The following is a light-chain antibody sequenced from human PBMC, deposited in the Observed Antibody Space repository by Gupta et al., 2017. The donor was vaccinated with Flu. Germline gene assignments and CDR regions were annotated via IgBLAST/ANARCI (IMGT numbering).Light chain of an antibody. CDR2: EDN. CDR3: QSYEV. V-gene: IGLV6-57*01. J-gene: IGLJ3*02. CDR1: SGSMASNY. Sequence: CTRSSGSMASNYVHWYQQRPGTSPTNVIYEDNQISSGVPHRCSGSIDTSSNSASLTISGLKTEDEADYYCQSYEVFGGGTKLTVL.